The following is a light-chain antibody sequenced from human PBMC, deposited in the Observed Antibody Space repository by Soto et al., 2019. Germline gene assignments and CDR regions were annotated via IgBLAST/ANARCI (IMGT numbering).Light chain of an antibody. Sequence: EILMTQSPSTLSVSARESATLTCRVSQSISSWLAWYQQKPGKAPKLLIYGASSLESGVPSRFSGSGSGTEFTLTISSLQPDDFATYYCQQYNSYSLTFGEGTKVDI. CDR1: QSISSW. J-gene: IGKJ4*01. CDR3: QQYNSYSLT. V-gene: IGKV1-5*01. CDR2: GAS.